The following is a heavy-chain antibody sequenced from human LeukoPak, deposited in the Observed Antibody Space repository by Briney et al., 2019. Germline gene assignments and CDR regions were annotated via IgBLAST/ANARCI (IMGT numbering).Heavy chain of an antibody. CDR3: ARGEDTAMVLLDY. CDR1: GGSISSYY. CDR2: IYYSGST. Sequence: SGTLSLTCTDSGGSISSYYWCCIRQRPRTGLGWIGHIYYSGSTNYNPSLKSRVTISVDTSKNQFSLKLSSVTAADTAVYYCARGEDTAMVLLDYWGQGTLVTVSS. D-gene: IGHD5-18*01. J-gene: IGHJ4*02. V-gene: IGHV4-59*08.